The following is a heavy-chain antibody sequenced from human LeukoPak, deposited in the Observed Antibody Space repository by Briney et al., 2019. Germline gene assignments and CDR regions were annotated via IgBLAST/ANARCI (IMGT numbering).Heavy chain of an antibody. D-gene: IGHD5-24*01. J-gene: IGHJ4*02. CDR2: IKQDGSKK. V-gene: IGHV3-7*04. CDR1: GFTFSSYW. Sequence: GGSLRLSCAASGFTFSSYWMNWARQAPGKGLEWVANIKQDGSKKSYVDSVKGRFTVSRDNAKNSLYLQMNSLRAEDTAIYYCTRVGYIDEGIDYWGQGTLVTVSS. CDR3: TRVGYIDEGIDY.